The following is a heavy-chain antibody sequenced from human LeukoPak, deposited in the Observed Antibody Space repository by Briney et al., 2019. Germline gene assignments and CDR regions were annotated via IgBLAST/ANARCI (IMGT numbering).Heavy chain of an antibody. J-gene: IGHJ4*02. D-gene: IGHD3-10*01. CDR1: GFTLSSYG. V-gene: IGHV3-33*01. CDR3: ARVDRYGSYYFDY. CDR2: IWYDGNNK. Sequence: PGGSLRLSCAASGFTLSSYGMNWVRQAPGKGLEWVAVIWYDGNNKYYTDSVKGRFSISRDNSKNNLYLQMNSLRAEDTAVYYCARVDRYGSYYFDYWGQGTLVTVSS.